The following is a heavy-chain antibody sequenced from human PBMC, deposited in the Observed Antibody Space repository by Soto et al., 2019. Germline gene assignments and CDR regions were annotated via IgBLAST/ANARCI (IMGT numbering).Heavy chain of an antibody. CDR1: GFTFSTYS. CDR3: AYRTGFDY. V-gene: IGHV3-48*01. J-gene: IGHJ4*02. Sequence: GGSLRLSCAASGFTFSTYSMNWVRQAPGKGLEWVSYISSSSSTIFYTDSVKGRFTISRDNSKNTLYLQMNSLRADDTAIYYCAYRTGFDYWGQGTLVTVSS. CDR2: ISSSSSTI. D-gene: IGHD1-1*01.